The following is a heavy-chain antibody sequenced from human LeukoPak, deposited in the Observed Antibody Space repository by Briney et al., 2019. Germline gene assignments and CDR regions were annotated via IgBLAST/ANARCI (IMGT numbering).Heavy chain of an antibody. CDR3: ARDGGYSYGYGPTHFDY. CDR2: IKSKTDGGTT. J-gene: IGHJ4*02. Sequence: PGGSLRLSCAASGFTFSDAWMTWVRQAPGKGLEWVGLIKSKTDGGTTDYAAPVKGRFTISRDDSKNTLYLQMNSLRAEDTAVYYCARDGGYSYGYGPTHFDYWGQGTLVTVSS. V-gene: IGHV3-15*01. D-gene: IGHD5-18*01. CDR1: GFTFSDAW.